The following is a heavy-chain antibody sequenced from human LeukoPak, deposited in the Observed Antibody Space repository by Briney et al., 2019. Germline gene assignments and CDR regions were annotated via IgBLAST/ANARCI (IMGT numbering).Heavy chain of an antibody. CDR1: GFTFSTFA. D-gene: IGHD1-26*01. V-gene: IGHV3-23*01. CDR3: AKDQKGLVGANPFDY. Sequence: GGSLRLSCAASGFTFSTFAMIWVRQPPGKGLEWVSSIFQGGGEIHYADSVRGRFTISRDNSKSTLFLQMNSLRAEDTAVYYCAKDQKGLVGANPFDYWGQGTLVTVSS. CDR2: IFQGGGEI. J-gene: IGHJ4*02.